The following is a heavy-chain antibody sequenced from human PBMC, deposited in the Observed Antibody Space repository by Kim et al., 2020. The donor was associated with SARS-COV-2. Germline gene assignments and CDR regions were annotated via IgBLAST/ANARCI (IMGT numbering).Heavy chain of an antibody. Sequence: GGSLRLSCAASGFTFSSYGMHWVRQAPGKGLEWVAVIWYDGSNKYYADSVKGRFTISRDNSKNTLYLQMNSLRAEDTAVYYCARDLQFINDAFDIWGQGTMVTVSS. CDR3: ARDLQFINDAFDI. CDR2: IWYDGSNK. CDR1: GFTFSSYG. J-gene: IGHJ3*02. D-gene: IGHD4-4*01. V-gene: IGHV3-33*01.